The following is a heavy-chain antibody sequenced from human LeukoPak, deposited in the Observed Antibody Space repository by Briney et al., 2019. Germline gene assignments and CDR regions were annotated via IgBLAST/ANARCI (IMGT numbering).Heavy chain of an antibody. J-gene: IGHJ4*02. CDR2: ISYDGSNK. CDR1: GFTFSSYA. Sequence: GGSLRLSCAASGFTFSSYAMHWVRQAPGKGLEWVAVISYDGSNKYYADSVKGRFTISRDNSKNTLYLQMNSLRAEDTAVYYCARSYSSSWWLKGGFDYWGQGTLVTVSS. D-gene: IGHD6-13*01. CDR3: ARSYSSSWWLKGGFDY. V-gene: IGHV3-30-3*01.